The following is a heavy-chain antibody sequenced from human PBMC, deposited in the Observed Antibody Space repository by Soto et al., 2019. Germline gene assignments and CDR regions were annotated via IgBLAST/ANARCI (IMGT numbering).Heavy chain of an antibody. CDR1: GYTFTSYG. Sequence: QVQLVQSGAEVKKPGASVKVSCKASGYTFTSYGISWVRQAPGQGLEWMGWISAYNGNTNYAQKLQGRVTMTTDTSXXQXYSXLRSLRSDDTAVYYCARLGYCSGGSCDSGVDWFDPWGQGTLVTVSS. D-gene: IGHD2-15*01. J-gene: IGHJ5*02. CDR2: ISAYNGNT. V-gene: IGHV1-18*01. CDR3: ARLGYCSGGSCDSGVDWFDP.